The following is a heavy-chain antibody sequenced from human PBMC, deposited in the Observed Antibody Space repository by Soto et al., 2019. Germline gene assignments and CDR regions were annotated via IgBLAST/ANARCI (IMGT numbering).Heavy chain of an antibody. Sequence: GGSLRLSCAASGSTFNNAWMNWVRQAPGKGLEWVGRITSEANGGTTDYAAPVKGRFTISRDDSKNTLYLQMNTLKTEDTAVYYCASDSSGYYPYYFDYWGQGTLVTVSS. J-gene: IGHJ4*02. CDR2: ITSEANGGTT. D-gene: IGHD3-22*01. CDR3: ASDSSGYYPYYFDY. V-gene: IGHV3-15*01. CDR1: GSTFNNAW.